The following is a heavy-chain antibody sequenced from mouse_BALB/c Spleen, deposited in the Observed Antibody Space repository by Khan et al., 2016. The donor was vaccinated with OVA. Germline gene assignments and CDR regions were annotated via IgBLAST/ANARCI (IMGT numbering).Heavy chain of an antibody. CDR1: GYSITSDYA. D-gene: IGHD2-2*01. V-gene: IGHV3-2*02. J-gene: IGHJ4*01. CDR3: AKYGSRYNYAMDY. Sequence: EVQLQESGPGLVKPSQSLSLTCTVTGYSITSDYAWNWIRQFPGNKLEWMGYISYSGSTNYNPSLKSRISITRDTSKNQFFLQLNCVTTEDTATYYCAKYGSRYNYAMDYWGQGTSVTVSA. CDR2: ISYSGST.